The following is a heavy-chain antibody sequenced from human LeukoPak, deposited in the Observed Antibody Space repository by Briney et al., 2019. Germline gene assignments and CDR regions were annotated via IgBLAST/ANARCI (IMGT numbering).Heavy chain of an antibody. CDR3: ARDRHDILTGWFVFGY. CDR2: IYSGGST. D-gene: IGHD3-9*01. V-gene: IGHV3-66*02. CDR1: GFTVSNNY. J-gene: IGHJ4*02. Sequence: PGGSLRLSCAASGFTVSNNYMSWVRQAPGKGLEWVSVIYSGGSTYYADSVKGRFTISRDNSKNTLYLQMNSLRAEDTAVYYCARDRHDILTGWFVFGYWGQGTLVTVSS.